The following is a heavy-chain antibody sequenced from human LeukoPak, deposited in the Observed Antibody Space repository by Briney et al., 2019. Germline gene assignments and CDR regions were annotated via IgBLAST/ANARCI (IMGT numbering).Heavy chain of an antibody. D-gene: IGHD2-2*01. CDR1: GFTSSDYY. J-gene: IGHJ4*02. V-gene: IGHV3-11*01. CDR3: ARPGDFGGYCSSTSCYVFDY. CDR2: ISSSGSTI. Sequence: PGGSLRLSCAASGFTSSDYYMSWIRQAPGKGLEWVSYISSSGSTIYYADSVKGRFTISRDNAKNSLYLQMNSLRAEDTAVYYCARPGDFGGYCSSTSCYVFDYWGQGTLVTVSS.